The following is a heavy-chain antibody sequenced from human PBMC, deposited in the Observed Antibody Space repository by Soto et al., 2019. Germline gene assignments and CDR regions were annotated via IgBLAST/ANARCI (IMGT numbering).Heavy chain of an antibody. CDR3: ARDSGYGDPFDY. Sequence: PSETLSLTCTVSGVSISGFYWSWIRQPPGKGLEWIGYIFYSGNTNYNPSLKSRVTISVDTSKNQFSLKLRSVTAADTAVYYCARDSGYGDPFDYWGQGTLVTVSS. D-gene: IGHD4-17*01. J-gene: IGHJ4*02. CDR1: GVSISGFY. V-gene: IGHV4-59*01. CDR2: IFYSGNT.